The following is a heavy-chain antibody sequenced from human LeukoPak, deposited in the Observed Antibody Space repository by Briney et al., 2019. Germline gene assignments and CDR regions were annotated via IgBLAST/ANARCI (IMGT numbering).Heavy chain of an antibody. J-gene: IGHJ3*02. D-gene: IGHD1-1*01. CDR2: ITNKPKSYNT. V-gene: IGHV3-72*01. CDR1: GFTFSDHY. Sequence: GGSLRLSCAASGFTFSDHYMDWVRQAPGKGLEWVGRITNKPKSYNTEYAASVKGRFTISRDDSKNSLYLQMNSLRAEDTAVYYCAKPSWKGLSYALDIWGQGTMVTVSS. CDR3: AKPSWKGLSYALDI.